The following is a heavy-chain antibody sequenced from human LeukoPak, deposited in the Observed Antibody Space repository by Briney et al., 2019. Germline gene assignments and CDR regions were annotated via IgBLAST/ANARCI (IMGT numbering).Heavy chain of an antibody. CDR3: AREDYCSSTSCYDFDY. J-gene: IGHJ4*02. D-gene: IGHD2-2*01. CDR1: GFTFSNCG. CDR2: IWYDGSNK. V-gene: IGHV3-33*01. Sequence: GRSLRLSCAASGFTFSNCGMHWVRQAPGKGLEWVAVIWYDGSNKYYADSVKGRFTISRDNSKNTLYLQMNSLRAEDTAVYYCAREDYCSSTSCYDFDYWGQGTLVTVSS.